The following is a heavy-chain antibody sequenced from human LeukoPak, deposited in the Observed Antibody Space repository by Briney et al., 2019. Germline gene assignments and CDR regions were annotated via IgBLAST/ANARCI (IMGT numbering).Heavy chain of an antibody. Sequence: GGSLRLSCAASGFTFGNSWVHWVRQAPGKGLVWVSLIDADGSTTSYADSVKGRFTISRDNARNTLSLEMNSLTIEDTAVYYCIVVVEPPDSDGFDVWGQGTMITVSS. V-gene: IGHV3-74*01. CDR3: IVVVEPPDSDGFDV. CDR2: IDADGSTT. J-gene: IGHJ3*01. CDR1: GFTFGNSW. D-gene: IGHD1-14*01.